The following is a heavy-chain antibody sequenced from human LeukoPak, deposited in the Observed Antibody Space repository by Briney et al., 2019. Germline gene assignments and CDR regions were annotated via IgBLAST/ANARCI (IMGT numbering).Heavy chain of an antibody. D-gene: IGHD5-24*01. CDR2: IYYSGST. V-gene: IGHV4-61*01. Sequence: PSEALSLTCTVSGGSVSSGSYYWSWIRQPPGKGLERIGYIYYSGSTNYNPSLKSRVTTSVDTSKNQFSLKLSSVTAADTAVYYCARGMGRDGYNYPPTNFDYWGQGTLVTVSP. J-gene: IGHJ4*02. CDR3: ARGMGRDGYNYPPTNFDY. CDR1: GGSVSSGSYY.